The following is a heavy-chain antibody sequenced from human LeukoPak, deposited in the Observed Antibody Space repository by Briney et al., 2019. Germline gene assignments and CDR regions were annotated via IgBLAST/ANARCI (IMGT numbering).Heavy chain of an antibody. CDR3: ARDNVGSSGPDY. D-gene: IGHD6-25*01. V-gene: IGHV4-61*02. CDR1: GGSISSGGYY. J-gene: IGHJ4*02. CDR2: IYTSGST. Sequence: SETLSLTCTVSGGSISSGGYYWSWIRQPAGKGLEWIGRIYTSGSTNYNPSLKSRVTMSVDTSKNQFSLKLSSVTAADTAVYYCARDNVGSSGPDYWGQGTLVTVSS.